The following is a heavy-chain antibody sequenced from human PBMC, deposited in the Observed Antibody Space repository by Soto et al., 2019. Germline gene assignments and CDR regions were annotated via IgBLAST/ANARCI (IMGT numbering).Heavy chain of an antibody. D-gene: IGHD3-3*01. CDR1: GFTFSSYW. J-gene: IGHJ6*03. Sequence: GGSLRLSCAASGFTFSSYWMHWVRQAPGKGLVWVSRINSDGSSTSYADSVKGRFTISRDNAKNTLYLQMNSLRAEDTAVYYCARDRVLRFLSGCMDVWGKGTTVTVSS. CDR3: ARDRVLRFLSGCMDV. CDR2: INSDGSST. V-gene: IGHV3-74*01.